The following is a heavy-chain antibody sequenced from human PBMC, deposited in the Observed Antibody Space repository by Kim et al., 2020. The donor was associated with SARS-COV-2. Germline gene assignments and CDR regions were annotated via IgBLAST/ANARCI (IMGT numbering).Heavy chain of an antibody. J-gene: IGHJ6*02. Sequence: GGSLRLSCAASGFTFRSYGMHWVRQAPGKGLEWVAVIWSDGSNEYYGNSVKGRFTISRDNSKNTLYLQMNSLRAEDTAVYYCAREIDYDSRGYYYAFYGMDGWGQGTTVTVSS. D-gene: IGHD3-22*01. CDR1: GFTFRSYG. CDR3: AREIDYDSRGYYYAFYGMDG. V-gene: IGHV3-33*01. CDR2: IWSDGSNE.